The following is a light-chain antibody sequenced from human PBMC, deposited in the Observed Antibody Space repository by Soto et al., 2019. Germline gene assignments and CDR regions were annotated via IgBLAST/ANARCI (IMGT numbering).Light chain of an antibody. CDR2: EVS. CDR3: SSYAGNNNLYVL. J-gene: IGLJ2*01. Sequence: QSALTQPPSASGSPGQSVTISCTGTSSDVGGYNSVSWYQQHPGKAPKLMIYEVSKRPSGVPDRFSGSKSGNTASLTVSGLPAEDEADDYCSSYAGNNNLYVLFGGGTKLTVL. V-gene: IGLV2-8*01. CDR1: SSDVGGYNS.